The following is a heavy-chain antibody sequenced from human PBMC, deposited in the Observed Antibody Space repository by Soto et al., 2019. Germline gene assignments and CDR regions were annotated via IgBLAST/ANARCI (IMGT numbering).Heavy chain of an antibody. CDR3: ARHGSSWFYYFDY. CDR2: IDPSDSYT. CDR1: GYSFTSYW. D-gene: IGHD6-13*01. V-gene: IGHV5-10-1*01. J-gene: IGHJ4*02. Sequence: PGESLKISCKGSGYSFTSYWISWVRQMPGKGLEWMGRIDPSDSYTNYSPSFQGHVTISADKSISTAYLQWSSLKASDTAMYYCARHGSSWFYYFDYWGQGALVTVSS.